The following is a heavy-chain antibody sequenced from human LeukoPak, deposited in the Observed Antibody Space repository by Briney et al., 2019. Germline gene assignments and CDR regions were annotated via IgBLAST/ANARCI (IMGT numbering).Heavy chain of an antibody. V-gene: IGHV1-69*06. CDR2: IISIFGTA. Sequence: ASVKVSCKASGGTFSSYAISWVRQAPGQGLEWMGGIISIFGTANYAQKFQGRVTITADKSTSTAYMELSSLRSEDTAVYYCARSALQWELLSWFDPWGQGTLVTVSS. J-gene: IGHJ5*02. CDR1: GGTFSSYA. D-gene: IGHD1-26*01. CDR3: ARSALQWELLSWFDP.